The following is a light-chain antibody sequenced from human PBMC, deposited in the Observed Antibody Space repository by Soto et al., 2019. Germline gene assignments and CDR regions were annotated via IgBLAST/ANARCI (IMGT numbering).Light chain of an antibody. Sequence: EIVMTQSPATLSVSPGERATLSCRASQSVSSYLAWYQQKPGQPPRLLIYTTSSRATGIPARFSGSGSGTEFTLTISSQQSEDFAVYYCQQFNSGPYTFGQGTKLEIK. CDR2: TTS. CDR1: QSVSSY. J-gene: IGKJ2*01. V-gene: IGKV3-15*01. CDR3: QQFNSGPYT.